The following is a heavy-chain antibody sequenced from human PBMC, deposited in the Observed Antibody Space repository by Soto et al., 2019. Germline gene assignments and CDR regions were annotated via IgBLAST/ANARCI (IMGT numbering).Heavy chain of an antibody. D-gene: IGHD2-2*01. V-gene: IGHV1-69*01. Sequence: QVQLVQSGAEVKKPGSSVKVSCKASGGTFSSYAISWVRQAPGQGLECMGGLIPISDTTNYAQKFQGRVTITADESTRTASMELSSLRSEDTAVYYCARSQGSSTSLEIYYYYYYGMDVWGQGTTVTVSS. CDR3: ARSQGSSTSLEIYYYYYYGMDV. CDR2: LIPISDTT. CDR1: GGTFSSYA. J-gene: IGHJ6*02.